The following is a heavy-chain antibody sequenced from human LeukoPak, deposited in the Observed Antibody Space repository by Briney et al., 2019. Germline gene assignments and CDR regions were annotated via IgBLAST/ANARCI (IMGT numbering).Heavy chain of an antibody. CDR1: GGSISSYY. D-gene: IGHD3-10*01. J-gene: IGHJ4*02. V-gene: IGHV4-4*07. CDR3: ASYGSGIFDY. Sequence: SETLSLTCTVSGGSISSYYWSWIRQPAGKGLEWIGRFYSGGSTDYNPSLKSRVTISVDTSKNQFSLKLSSVTAADTAVYYCASYGSGIFDYWGQGTLVTVSS. CDR2: FYSGGST.